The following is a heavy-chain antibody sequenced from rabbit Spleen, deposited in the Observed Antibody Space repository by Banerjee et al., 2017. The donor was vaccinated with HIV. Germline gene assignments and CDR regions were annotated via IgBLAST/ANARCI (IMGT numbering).Heavy chain of an antibody. CDR3: VRDKASISGDYGPYYFNL. Sequence: QSLEESGGDLVKPGASLKLSCKASGFDFSSYGVSWVRQAPGKGLEWIGYIDPIFGSTYYASWVNGRFTISSHNAQNTVSLQLNSLTAADTATYFCVRDKASISGDYGPYYFNLWGPGTLVTVS. CDR1: GFDFSSYG. D-gene: IGHD1-1*01. CDR2: IDPIFGST. V-gene: IGHV1S7*01. J-gene: IGHJ4*01.